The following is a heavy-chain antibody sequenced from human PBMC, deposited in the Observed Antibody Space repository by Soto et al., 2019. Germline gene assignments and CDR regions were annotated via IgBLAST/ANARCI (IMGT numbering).Heavy chain of an antibody. CDR2: IDPKSGGT. CDR3: ARVSVDVPE. D-gene: IGHD5-12*01. CDR1: GPTFIAYY. Sequence: QLVQSGAEVKKPGASVKVSCKTSGPTFIAYYIHWVRQAPGQGLEWMGWIDPKSGGTTYEQKFRGRVTMTRDASINTAYMELTRLTSDDTDVYYCARVSVDVPEWGQGTLLTVSS. J-gene: IGHJ4*02. V-gene: IGHV1-2*02.